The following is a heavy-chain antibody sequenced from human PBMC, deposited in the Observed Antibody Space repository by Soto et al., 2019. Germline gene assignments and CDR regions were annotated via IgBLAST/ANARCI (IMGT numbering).Heavy chain of an antibody. CDR3: ARGAGLYYYGSGSFDY. V-gene: IGHV4-30-2*01. CDR2: TYHSGST. Sequence: PSETLSLTCAVSGGSISSGGYSWSWIRQPPGKGLDWIGYTYHSGSTYYNPSLKSRVTISVDRSKNQFSLKLSSVTAADTAVYYCARGAGLYYYGSGSFDYWGQGTLVTVSS. D-gene: IGHD3-10*01. J-gene: IGHJ4*02. CDR1: GGSISSGGYS.